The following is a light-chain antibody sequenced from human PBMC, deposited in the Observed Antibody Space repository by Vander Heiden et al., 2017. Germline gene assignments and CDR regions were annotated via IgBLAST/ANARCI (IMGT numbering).Light chain of an antibody. V-gene: IGKV1-5*03. Sequence: DNKMTPSPSTLSASVGDRVTITCLASQGISSWLAWYQQQPGKAPKLLIYKASSLESGVPSRFSGSGSGTEFTLTISSLQPDDFATYYCQQYNSYLTFGQGTKLEIK. CDR2: KAS. J-gene: IGKJ2*01. CDR3: QQYNSYLT. CDR1: QGISSW.